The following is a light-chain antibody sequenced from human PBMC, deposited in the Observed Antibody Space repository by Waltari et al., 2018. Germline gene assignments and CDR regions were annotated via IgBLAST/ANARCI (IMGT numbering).Light chain of an antibody. CDR2: WAS. J-gene: IGKJ5*01. Sequence: SQSVLYSSNNKNYLAWYQQKPGQPPKLLIYWASTRESGVPDRFSGSGSGTDFTLTISSLQAEDVAVYYCQQYYSTLITFGQGTRLEIK. CDR1: QSVLYSSNNKNY. CDR3: QQYYSTLIT. V-gene: IGKV4-1*01.